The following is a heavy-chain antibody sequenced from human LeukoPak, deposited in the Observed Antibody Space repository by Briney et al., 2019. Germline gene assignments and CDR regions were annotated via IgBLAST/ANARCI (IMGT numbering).Heavy chain of an antibody. J-gene: IGHJ4*02. D-gene: IGHD3-3*01. CDR3: ARGAEYYAIWRGYAGYSDY. CDR1: GGSISSSNW. V-gene: IGHV4-4*02. CDR2: IYHSGST. Sequence: SETLSLTCAVSGGSISSSNWWSWVRQPPGKGLEWIGEIYHSGSTNYNPSLKSRVTISVDKPKNQFSLKLSSVTGADTAVYFCARGAEYYAIWRGYAGYSDYWGQGISVTVSS.